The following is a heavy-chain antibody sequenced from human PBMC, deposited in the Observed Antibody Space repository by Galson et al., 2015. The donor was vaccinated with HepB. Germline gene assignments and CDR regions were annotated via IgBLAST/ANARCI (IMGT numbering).Heavy chain of an antibody. D-gene: IGHD2-2*01. V-gene: IGHV3-48*03. CDR2: ISSSGSTI. J-gene: IGHJ5*02. CDR3: ARGRYCSSTSCPLYRSANWFDP. Sequence: SLRLSCAASGFTFSSYEMNWVRQAPGKGLEWVSYISSSGSTIYYAESVKGRFTISRDNAKNSLYLQMNSLRAEDKAVYYCARGRYCSSTSCPLYRSANWFDPWVQGTLVTVSS. CDR1: GFTFSSYE.